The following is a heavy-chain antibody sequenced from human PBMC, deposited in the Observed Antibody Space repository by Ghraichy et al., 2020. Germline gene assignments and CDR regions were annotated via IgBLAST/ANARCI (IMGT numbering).Heavy chain of an antibody. CDR3: ARLQASDYGDYPYWYFDL. V-gene: IGHV4-39*01. CDR1: GGSISSSSYY. CDR2: IYYSGST. D-gene: IGHD4-17*01. Sequence: SQTLSLTCTVSGGSISSSSYYWGWIRQPPGKGLEWIGSIYYSGSTYYNPSLKSRVTISVDTSKNQFSLKLSSVTAADTAVYYCARLQASDYGDYPYWYFDLWGRGTLVTVSS. J-gene: IGHJ2*01.